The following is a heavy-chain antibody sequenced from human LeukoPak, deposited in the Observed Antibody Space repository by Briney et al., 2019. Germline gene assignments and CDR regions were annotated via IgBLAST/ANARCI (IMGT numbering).Heavy chain of an antibody. D-gene: IGHD3-9*01. CDR2: INWNGGST. CDR3: ASEGGRYYDILTGDKESGYFDY. CDR1: GFTFDDYG. V-gene: IGHV3-20*04. J-gene: IGHJ4*02. Sequence: AGGSLRLSCAASGFTFDDYGMSWVRQAPGKGLEWVSGINWNGGSTGYADSVKGRFTISRDNAKNSLYLQMNSLRAEDTALYYCASEGGRYYDILTGDKESGYFDYWGQGTLVTVSS.